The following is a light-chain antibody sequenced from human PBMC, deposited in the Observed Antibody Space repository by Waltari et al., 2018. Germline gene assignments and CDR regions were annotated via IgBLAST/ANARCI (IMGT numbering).Light chain of an antibody. CDR2: EVS. CDR3: CSYTTTNTHI. J-gene: IGLJ2*01. CDR1: RSDLGAYNF. V-gene: IGLV2-14*01. Sequence: QSALTQPASVSGSPGQSITISCTGTRSDLGAYNFVSWYQHHPGKAPKLLICEVSNRPPGVSSRFSGSKSGNTASLTISGLQAEDEADYYCCSYTTTNTHIFAGGTKLTVL.